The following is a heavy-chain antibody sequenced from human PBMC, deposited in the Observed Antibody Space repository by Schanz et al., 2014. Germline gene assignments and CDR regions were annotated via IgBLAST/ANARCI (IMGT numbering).Heavy chain of an antibody. CDR1: GFTFSNYW. CDR3: ARPALWFGDNCFDP. Sequence: VQLVESGGGVVQPGGSLRLSCAASGFTFSNYWMHWVRQAPGKGPEWVANIKHDGSVKDYVDSVKGRFTISRDNAKNTLYLQMNSLRAEDTAVYYCARPALWFGDNCFDPWGQGTLXTVSS. J-gene: IGHJ5*02. CDR2: IKHDGSVK. D-gene: IGHD3-10*01. V-gene: IGHV3-7*04.